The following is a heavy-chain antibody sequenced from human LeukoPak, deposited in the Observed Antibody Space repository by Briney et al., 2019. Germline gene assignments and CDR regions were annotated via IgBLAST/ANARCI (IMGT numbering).Heavy chain of an antibody. CDR1: GFTFSSYG. Sequence: PGGSLRLSCAASGFTFSSYGMHWVRQAPGKGLEWVAVIWYDGSNKYYADSVKGRFTISRDNSKNTLYLQMNSLRAEDTAVYYCAREGRYSSGWYGYDYWGQGTLVTVSS. J-gene: IGHJ4*02. D-gene: IGHD6-19*01. CDR3: AREGRYSSGWYGYDY. CDR2: IWYDGSNK. V-gene: IGHV3-33*01.